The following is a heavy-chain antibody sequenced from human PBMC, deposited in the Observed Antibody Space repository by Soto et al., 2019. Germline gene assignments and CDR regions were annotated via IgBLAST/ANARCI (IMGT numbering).Heavy chain of an antibody. CDR3: AKTTHCSSTTCYGGVEY. CDR2: ISYDGSNK. D-gene: IGHD2-2*01. V-gene: IGHV3-30-3*01. Sequence: GGSLRLSCAASGFTFSSYAMHWVRQAPGKGLEWVAVISYDGSNKYYADSVKGRFTISRDNSKNTLYLQMNSLRAEDTAVYYCAKTTHCSSTTCYGGVEYWGQGTLVTVSS. CDR1: GFTFSSYA. J-gene: IGHJ4*02.